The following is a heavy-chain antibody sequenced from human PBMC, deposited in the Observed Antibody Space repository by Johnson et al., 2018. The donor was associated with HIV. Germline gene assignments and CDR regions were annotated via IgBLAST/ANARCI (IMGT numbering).Heavy chain of an antibody. CDR1: GFTFSNSA. CDR2: ISYDGGNV. J-gene: IGHJ3*02. CDR3: SGDRSLWCRELGPRDAFDM. D-gene: IGHD4/OR15-4a*01. V-gene: IGHV3-30-3*01. Sequence: QVLLVESGGGVVQPGRALRLSCAASGFTFSNSAMHWVRQAPGKGLEWVAVISYDGGNVYYADSVKGRFTITRDNSTNTLYLQMNSRRVADTAVDYCSGDRSLWCRELGPRDAFDMWGQGTKITVSS.